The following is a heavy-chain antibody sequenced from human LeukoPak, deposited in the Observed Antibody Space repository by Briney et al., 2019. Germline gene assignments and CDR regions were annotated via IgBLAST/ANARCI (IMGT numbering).Heavy chain of an antibody. J-gene: IGHJ4*02. CDR2: VSGSGGST. D-gene: IGHD3-22*01. CDR3: AKGGSSGYYYFDY. Sequence: GGSLRLSCAASGFTFNTYDMSWVRQAPGKGLEWVSGVSGSGGSTYYADSVKGRFTISRDNSKNTLYMQMNSLRAEDTAIYYCAKGGSSGYYYFDYWGQGTLVTVSS. CDR1: GFTFNTYD. V-gene: IGHV3-23*01.